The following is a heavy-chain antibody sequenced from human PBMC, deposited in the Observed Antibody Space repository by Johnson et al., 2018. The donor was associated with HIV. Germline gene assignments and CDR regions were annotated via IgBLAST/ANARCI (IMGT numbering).Heavy chain of an antibody. CDR2: IRYDGSNK. CDR1: GFTFSSYG. J-gene: IGHJ3*01. V-gene: IGHV3-30*02. Sequence: QVQLVESGGGVVQPGGSLRLSCAASGFTFSSYGMHWVRQAPGKGLEWVAFIRYDGSNKFYLDSVKGRFTIYRDNSKNTMYLQMTSLRAEDAAVYYGVKDVGDGYNLWGVFDFWGQGTMVTVSS. D-gene: IGHD5-24*01. CDR3: VKDVGDGYNLWGVFDF.